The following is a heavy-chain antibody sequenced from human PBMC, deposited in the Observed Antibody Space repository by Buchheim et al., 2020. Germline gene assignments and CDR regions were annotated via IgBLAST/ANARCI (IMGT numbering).Heavy chain of an antibody. CDR2: INPNSGGT. D-gene: IGHD6-19*01. Sequence: QVQLVQSGAEVKKPGASVKVSCRASGYTFTGYYMHWVRQAPGQGLEWMGWINPNSGGTNYAQKFQGWVTMTRDTSISTAYMELSRLRSDDTAVYYCAREEIAVAGTSYYGMDVWGQGTT. J-gene: IGHJ6*02. CDR1: GYTFTGYY. V-gene: IGHV1-2*04. CDR3: AREEIAVAGTSYYGMDV.